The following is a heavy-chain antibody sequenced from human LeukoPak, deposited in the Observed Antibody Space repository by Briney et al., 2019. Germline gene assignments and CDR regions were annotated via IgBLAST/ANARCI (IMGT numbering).Heavy chain of an antibody. Sequence: PGGSLRLSCAASGFTFNTFNMNWVRQAPGKGLEWVAYIKQNGSVQHYSDSVKGRFTISRDDAKNSLILEMNSLRDEDTAVYYCARWAGVIDYWGQGTLVTVSS. CDR2: IKQNGSVQ. CDR1: GFTFNTFN. CDR3: ARWAGVIDY. D-gene: IGHD3-10*01. J-gene: IGHJ4*02. V-gene: IGHV3-7*01.